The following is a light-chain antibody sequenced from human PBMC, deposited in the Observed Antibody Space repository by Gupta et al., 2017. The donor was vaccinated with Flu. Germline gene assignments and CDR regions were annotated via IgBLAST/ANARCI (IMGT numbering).Light chain of an antibody. CDR2: DAS. Sequence: DIQMTQSPSSLSASVGDRVTITCQASQDISNYLNWYQQKPGKAPKLLMYDASSLETGVPSRFSGSGSGTDFTFTISSLQPEDIATYYCQQDDNLPLTFGRGTKVEIK. V-gene: IGKV1-33*01. CDR3: QQDDNLPLT. CDR1: QDISNY. J-gene: IGKJ4*01.